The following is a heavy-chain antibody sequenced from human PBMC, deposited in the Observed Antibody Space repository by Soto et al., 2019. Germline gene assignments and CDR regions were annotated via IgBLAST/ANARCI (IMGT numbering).Heavy chain of an antibody. CDR1: GFTFSSYA. J-gene: IGHJ4*02. Sequence: VQLVESGGGVVQPGRSLRLSCAASGFTFSSYAMHWVRQAPGKGLEWVAVISYDGSNKYYADSVKGRFTISRDNSKNTLYLQMNSLRAEDTAVYYCAREAGDSSGYFDYWGQGTLVTVSS. V-gene: IGHV3-30-3*01. CDR3: AREAGDSSGYFDY. CDR2: ISYDGSNK. D-gene: IGHD6-25*01.